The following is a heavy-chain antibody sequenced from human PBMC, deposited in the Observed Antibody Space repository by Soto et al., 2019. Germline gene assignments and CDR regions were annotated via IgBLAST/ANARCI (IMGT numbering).Heavy chain of an antibody. Sequence: VQLVESGGGLVQPGRSLRLSCAASGFTFDDYAMHWVRQAPGKGLEWVSGISWNSGSIGYADSVKGRFTISRDNAKNSLYLQMNSLRAEDTALYYCAKDVFGGVIGWFDPWGQGTLVTVSS. CDR2: ISWNSGSI. V-gene: IGHV3-9*01. J-gene: IGHJ5*02. CDR3: AKDVFGGVIGWFDP. CDR1: GFTFDDYA. D-gene: IGHD3-16*01.